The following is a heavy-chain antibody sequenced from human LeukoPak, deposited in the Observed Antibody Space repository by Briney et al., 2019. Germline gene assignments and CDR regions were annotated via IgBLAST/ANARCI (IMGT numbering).Heavy chain of an antibody. CDR1: GYTFTGYS. D-gene: IGHD5-12*01. CDR2: INPNSGVT. J-gene: IGHJ4*02. CDR3: ARVGTYGGYVY. Sequence: ASLKVSCKASGYTFTGYSMHWVRQAPGQGLEWMGWINPNSGVTNYAQKFQGRVTMTRDTSISTAYMELSSLRSDDTAVYYCARVGTYGGYVYWGQGTLVTVSS. V-gene: IGHV1-2*02.